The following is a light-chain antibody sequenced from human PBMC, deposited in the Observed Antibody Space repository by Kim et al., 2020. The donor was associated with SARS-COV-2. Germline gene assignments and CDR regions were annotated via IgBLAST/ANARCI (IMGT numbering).Light chain of an antibody. CDR2: DAS. CDR1: RSNSSW. V-gene: IGKV1-5*01. CDR3: QQYNSYSYT. J-gene: IGKJ2*01. Sequence: SASVGYRDTNTCRNSRSNSSWLPWYQQKPGKAPKLQIYDASSLESGDTSRFSGSGSGTEFSLTISSLQPDDFATFYCQQYNSYSYTFGQGNKLEI.